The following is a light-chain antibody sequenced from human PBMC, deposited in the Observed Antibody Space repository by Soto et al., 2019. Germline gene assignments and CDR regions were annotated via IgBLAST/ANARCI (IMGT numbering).Light chain of an antibody. J-gene: IGKJ2*01. CDR2: GAS. CDR3: QSYNDWPXT. V-gene: IGKV3-15*01. CDR1: ESLSTY. Sequence: EIVMTQSPATLSVSPGERVTLSCRASESLSTYLAWYQQKPGQAPRLLIYGASTKATGIPARFSGSGSATDFTLTISSLQSEDFAVYYCQSYNDWPXTFGQGTKVDIK.